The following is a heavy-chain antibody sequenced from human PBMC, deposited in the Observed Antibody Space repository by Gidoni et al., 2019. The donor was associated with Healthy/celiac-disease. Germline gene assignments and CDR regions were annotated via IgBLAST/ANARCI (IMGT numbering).Heavy chain of an antibody. D-gene: IGHD5-18*01. CDR2: INHSGRT. V-gene: IGHV4-34*01. CDR3: AIEGMRYSYGYVPFFDY. J-gene: IGHJ4*02. CDR1: GGAFSGYY. Sequence: QVQLQQWGAGLLKPSETLSLTCAVYGGAFSGYYWSWIRHPPGKGLEWIGEINHSGRTNYNPSINSRVTRSVDKSKNQFSLKLSSVTAADTAVYYCAIEGMRYSYGYVPFFDYWGQGTLVTVSS.